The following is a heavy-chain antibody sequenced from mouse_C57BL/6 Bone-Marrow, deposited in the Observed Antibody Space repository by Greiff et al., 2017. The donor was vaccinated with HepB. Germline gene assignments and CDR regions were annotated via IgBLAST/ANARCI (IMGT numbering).Heavy chain of an antibody. CDR2: IFPGSGST. D-gene: IGHD1-1*01. V-gene: IGHV1-75*01. J-gene: IGHJ4*01. CDR1: GYTFTDYY. Sequence: VKLMESGPELVKPGASVKISCKASGYTFTDYYINWVKQRPGQGLEWIGWIFPGSGSTYYNEKFKGKATLTVDKSSSTAYMLLSSLTSEDSAVYFCARKKITTVSPYAMDYWGQGTSVTVSS. CDR3: ARKKITTVSPYAMDY.